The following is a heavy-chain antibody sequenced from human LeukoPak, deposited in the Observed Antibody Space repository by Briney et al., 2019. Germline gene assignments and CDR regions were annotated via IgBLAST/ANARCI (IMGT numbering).Heavy chain of an antibody. V-gene: IGHV4-34*01. Sequence: ASETLSLTCAVYGGTFPGYFWTWIRQPPGKGLEWIGADDVNRNTHSNPSLKSRVTLSIDTSKNQFSLTVRSVTAADRARYSCVRQIGAGAFDFWGQGTDVTVSS. J-gene: IGHJ3*01. CDR1: GGTFPGYF. D-gene: IGHD6-13*01. CDR2: DDVNRNT. CDR3: VRQIGAGAFDF.